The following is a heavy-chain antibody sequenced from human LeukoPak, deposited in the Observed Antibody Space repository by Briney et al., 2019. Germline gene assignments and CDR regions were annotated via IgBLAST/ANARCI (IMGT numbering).Heavy chain of an antibody. CDR2: INHSGST. V-gene: IGHV4-34*01. J-gene: IGHJ5*02. CDR1: GGSFSGYY. D-gene: IGHD4-17*01. Sequence: SETLSLTCAVYGGSFSGYYWSWIRQPPGKGLEWIGEINHSGSTNYNPSLKSRVTMSVDTSKNQFSLKLSSVTAADTAVYYCARDATGIDPWGQGTLVTVSS. CDR3: ARDATGIDP.